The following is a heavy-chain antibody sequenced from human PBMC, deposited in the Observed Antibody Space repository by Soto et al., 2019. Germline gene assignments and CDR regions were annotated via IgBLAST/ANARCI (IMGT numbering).Heavy chain of an antibody. J-gene: IGHJ6*03. CDR3: ARYPDYYNYYYMDV. CDR2: INHSGST. CDR1: GGSFSGYY. Sequence: ETLSLTCAVYGGSFSGYYWSWIRQPPGKGLEWIGEINHSGSTNYNPSLKSRVTISVDTSKNQFSLKLSPVTAADTAVYYCARYPDYYNYYYMDVWGKGTTVTVSS. V-gene: IGHV4-34*01.